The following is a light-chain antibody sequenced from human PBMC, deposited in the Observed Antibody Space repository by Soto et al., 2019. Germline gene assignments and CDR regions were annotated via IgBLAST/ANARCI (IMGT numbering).Light chain of an antibody. CDR3: AAWDDSLSVVV. CDR1: SSNIGSNY. CDR2: RNN. Sequence: QSVLTQPPSASRTPGQRFTISCSGSSSNIGSNYVYWYQQLPGTAPKLLIYRNNQRPSGVPDRFSGSKSGTSASLAISGLRSEDEADYYCAAWDDSLSVVVFGGGTKLTVL. J-gene: IGLJ2*01. V-gene: IGLV1-47*01.